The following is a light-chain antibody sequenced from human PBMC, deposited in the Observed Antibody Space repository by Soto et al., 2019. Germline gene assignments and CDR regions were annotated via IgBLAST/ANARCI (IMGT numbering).Light chain of an antibody. CDR2: DNS. CDR1: SSNIGAGYD. J-gene: IGLJ2*01. Sequence: QAVVTQPPSVSGAPGQRVTISCTGSSSNIGAGYDVHWYQQLPGTAPKLLIYDNSNRPSGVPDRFSGSMSGTSASLAITGLQAEDEADYYCQSYDSSLSGVLFGGGTKLTVL. CDR3: QSYDSSLSGVL. V-gene: IGLV1-40*01.